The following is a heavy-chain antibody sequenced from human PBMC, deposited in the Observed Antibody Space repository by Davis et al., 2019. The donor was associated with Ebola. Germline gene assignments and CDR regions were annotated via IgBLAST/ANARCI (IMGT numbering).Heavy chain of an antibody. CDR1: GGSFSGYY. D-gene: IGHD6-6*01. J-gene: IGHJ4*02. CDR2: INHSGST. V-gene: IGHV4-34*01. Sequence: MPSETLSLTCAVYGGSFSGYYWSWIRQPPGKGLEWIGEINHSGSTNYNPSLKSRVTISVDTSKNQFSLKLSSVTAADTAVYYCAVRSIAARPLDYWGQGTLVTVSS. CDR3: AVRSIAARPLDY.